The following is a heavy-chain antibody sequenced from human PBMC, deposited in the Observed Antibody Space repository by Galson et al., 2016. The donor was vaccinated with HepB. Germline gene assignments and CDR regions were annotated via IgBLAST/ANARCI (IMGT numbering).Heavy chain of an antibody. J-gene: IGHJ5*02. CDR1: GYTFSNYA. Sequence: SVKVSCKASGYTFSNYAIHWVRQASGQRLEWMGWIYAGNGDTKYSQKFQDRVTITRDTSASTAYMELSGLRFEDTAVYYCARDKTIFGMVINSGWFDPWGQGTLITVSS. CDR2: IYAGNGDT. V-gene: IGHV1-3*01. D-gene: IGHD3-3*01. CDR3: ARDKTIFGMVINSGWFDP.